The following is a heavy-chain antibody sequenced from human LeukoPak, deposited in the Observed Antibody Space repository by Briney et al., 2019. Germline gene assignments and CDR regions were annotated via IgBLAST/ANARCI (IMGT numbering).Heavy chain of an antibody. CDR3: ARDEPTYYCSSTSCPPGAFDI. CDR1: GGSISSGSYY. J-gene: IGHJ3*02. CDR2: IYTSGST. D-gene: IGHD2-2*01. Sequence: PSETLSLTCTVSGGSISSGSYYWSWIRQPAGKGLEWIGRIYTSGSTNYNPSLKSRVTISVDTSKNQFSLKLSSVTAADTAVYYCARDEPTYYCSSTSCPPGAFDIWGEGTMVTVSS. V-gene: IGHV4-61*02.